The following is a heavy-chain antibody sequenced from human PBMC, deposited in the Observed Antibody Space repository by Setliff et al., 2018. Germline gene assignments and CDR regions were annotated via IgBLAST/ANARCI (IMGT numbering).Heavy chain of an antibody. CDR3: ARGPSAEDYVWGTYRLDY. CDR2: INHSGST. CDR1: GASFSDYY. D-gene: IGHD3-16*02. Sequence: SETLSLTCAVSGASFSDYYWTWIRQSPGKGLEWIGEINHSGSTNYNPSLKSRVTISLDTSKNQFSLRLSSVTAADMGVFYCARGPSAEDYVWGTYRLDYWGQGTLVTVSS. V-gene: IGHV4-34*01. J-gene: IGHJ4*02.